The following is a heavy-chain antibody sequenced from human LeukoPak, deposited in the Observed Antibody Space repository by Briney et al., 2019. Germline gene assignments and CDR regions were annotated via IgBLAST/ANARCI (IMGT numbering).Heavy chain of an antibody. V-gene: IGHV4-4*08. CDR3: AREDRYCSGGSCYS. J-gene: IGHJ4*02. CDR2: IYTSGST. Sequence: PSETLSLTCTVSGGSISSYYWSWIRQPPGKGLEWIGRIYTSGSTNYNPSLKSRVTISIDTSKYQFSLELSSVTAADTAVYYCAREDRYCSGGSCYSWGQGTLVTVSS. D-gene: IGHD2-15*01. CDR1: GGSISSYY.